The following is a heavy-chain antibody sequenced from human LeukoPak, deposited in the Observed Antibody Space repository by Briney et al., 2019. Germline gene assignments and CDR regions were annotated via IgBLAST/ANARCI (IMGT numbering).Heavy chain of an antibody. Sequence: ASVKVSCKVSGYTLTELSMHWVRQAPGKGLEWMGGFDPEDGETIYAQKFQGRVTMTEDTSTDTAYMELRSLRYDDTAVYYCARGYGDYVEPHFDSWGQGTLVTVSS. D-gene: IGHD4-17*01. V-gene: IGHV1-24*01. CDR3: ARGYGDYVEPHFDS. J-gene: IGHJ4*02. CDR1: GYTLTELS. CDR2: FDPEDGET.